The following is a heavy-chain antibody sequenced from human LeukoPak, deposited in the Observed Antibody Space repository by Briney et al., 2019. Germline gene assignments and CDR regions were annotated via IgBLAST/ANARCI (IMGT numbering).Heavy chain of an antibody. CDR3: ARAPLTTAASDYFDL. J-gene: IGHJ4*02. Sequence: SETLSLTCTVSGGSISTNDYFWSWIRQSPEKGLEWIGYIHYSGITKSNPSLESRLTLSVDTSKNQLSLRLTSVTAADTAVYYCARAPLTTAASDYFDLWGLGTLVTVSS. CDR2: IHYSGIT. CDR1: GGSISTNDYF. D-gene: IGHD4-17*01. V-gene: IGHV4-30-4*01.